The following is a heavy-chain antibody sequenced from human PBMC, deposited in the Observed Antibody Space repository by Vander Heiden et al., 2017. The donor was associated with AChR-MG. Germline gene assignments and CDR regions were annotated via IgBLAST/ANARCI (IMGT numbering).Heavy chain of an antibody. V-gene: IGHV1-46*01. Sequence: QVQLVQSGAEVKKPGASVKVSCKASGYTFTSYYMHWVRQAPGQGLEWMGIINPSGGSTSYAQKFQGRVTMTRDTSTSTVYMEMSSMRSEDTAVYYCARDIAAAGTSYWGQGTLVTVSS. D-gene: IGHD6-13*01. CDR3: ARDIAAAGTSY. J-gene: IGHJ4*02. CDR1: GYTFTSYY. CDR2: INPSGGST.